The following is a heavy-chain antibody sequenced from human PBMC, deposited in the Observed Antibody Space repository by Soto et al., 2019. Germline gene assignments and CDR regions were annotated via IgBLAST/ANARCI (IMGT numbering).Heavy chain of an antibody. J-gene: IGHJ6*03. CDR3: ARAYSNPFSYYYYYYMDV. CDR2: INHSGST. V-gene: IGHV4-34*01. D-gene: IGHD4-4*01. Sequence: SETLSLTCAVYGGSFSGYYWSWIRQPPGKGLEWIGEINHSGSTNYNPSLKSRVTISVDTSKNQFSLKLSSVTAADTAVYYCARAYSNPFSYYYYYYMDVWGKGTTVTVSS. CDR1: GGSFSGYY.